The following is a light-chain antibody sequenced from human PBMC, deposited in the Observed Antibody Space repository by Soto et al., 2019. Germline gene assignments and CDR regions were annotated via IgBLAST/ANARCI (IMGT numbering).Light chain of an antibody. CDR1: QSLLHSNGYNY. J-gene: IGKJ1*01. V-gene: IGKV2-28*01. Sequence: VMTQSPLSLPVTPGEPASISCRSSQSLLHSNGYNYLDWYLQKPGQSPQLLIYLGSNRASGVPDRFSGSGSGTDFTLKISRVEAEDVGVYYCMQALQTRTFGQGTKVDIK. CDR3: MQALQTRT. CDR2: LGS.